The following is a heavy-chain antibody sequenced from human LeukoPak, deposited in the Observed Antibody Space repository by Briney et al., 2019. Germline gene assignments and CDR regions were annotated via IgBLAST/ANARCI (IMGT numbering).Heavy chain of an antibody. CDR2: INHSGST. CDR1: GGSFSGYY. V-gene: IGHV4-34*01. Sequence: PSETLSLTCAVYGGSFSGYYWSWIRQPPGKGLEWIGEINHSGSTNYNPSLKSRVTISVDTSKNQFSLKLSSVTAADTAVYYRARLVLGDYSDYWGQGTLVTVSS. D-gene: IGHD3-16*01. J-gene: IGHJ4*02. CDR3: ARLVLGDYSDY.